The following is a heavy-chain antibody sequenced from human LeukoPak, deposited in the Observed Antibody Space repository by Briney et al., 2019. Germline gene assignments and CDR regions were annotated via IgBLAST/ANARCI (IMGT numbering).Heavy chain of an antibody. J-gene: IGHJ4*02. CDR2: INPNSGGT. CDR3: ARDLDSSSRPLDY. V-gene: IGHV1-2*02. D-gene: IGHD6-6*01. Sequence: ASVKVSCKASGYTFTGHYMYWVRQAPGQGLEWMGWINPNSGGTNYAQKFQGRVTMTRDTSISTAYMELSRLRSDDTAVYYCARDLDSSSRPLDYWGQGTLVTVSS. CDR1: GYTFTGHY.